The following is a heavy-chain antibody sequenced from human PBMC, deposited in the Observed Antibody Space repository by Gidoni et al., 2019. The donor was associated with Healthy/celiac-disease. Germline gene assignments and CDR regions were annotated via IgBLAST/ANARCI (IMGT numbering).Heavy chain of an antibody. CDR2: IYPGDSDT. CDR1: GYSFTSYC. CDR3: ARHQGTVTTVYYGMDV. Sequence: EAQLVQSGAEVKKPGESLKISCKGPGYSFTSYCIGLVRQMPGKGLEWMGIIYPGDSDTRYSPSFQGQVTISADKSISTAYLQWSSLKASDTAMYYCARHQGTVTTVYYGMDVWGQGTTVTVSS. D-gene: IGHD4-4*01. V-gene: IGHV5-51*01. J-gene: IGHJ6*02.